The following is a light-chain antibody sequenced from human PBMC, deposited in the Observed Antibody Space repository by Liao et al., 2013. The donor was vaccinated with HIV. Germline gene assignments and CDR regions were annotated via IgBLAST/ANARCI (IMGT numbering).Light chain of an antibody. CDR2: YDS. Sequence: SYELTQPPSLSVAPGETASITCGGKYIGNKGVYWYQQRPGQAPMMVISYDSDRPSGIPERFSGSNSGNTATLTISRVEAGDEADYYCQVWDSSSDHMVFGGGTKLTVL. V-gene: IGLV3-21*01. CDR3: QVWDSSSDHMV. CDR1: YIGNKG. J-gene: IGLJ2*01.